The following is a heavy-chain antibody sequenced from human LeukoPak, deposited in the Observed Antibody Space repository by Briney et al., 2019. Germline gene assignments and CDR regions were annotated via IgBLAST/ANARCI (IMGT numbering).Heavy chain of an antibody. CDR2: ISSSSSYI. J-gene: IGHJ6*04. CDR1: GFTFSSYS. V-gene: IGHV3-21*01. D-gene: IGHD3-10*01. CDR3: ARDRALWFGELYYYYGMDV. Sequence: GGSLRLSCAASGFTFSSYSMNWVRQAPGKGLEWVSSISSSSSYIYYADSVKGRFTISSDNGKNSLYLQMNSLRAEDTAVYYCARDRALWFGELYYYYGMDVWGKGTTVTVSS.